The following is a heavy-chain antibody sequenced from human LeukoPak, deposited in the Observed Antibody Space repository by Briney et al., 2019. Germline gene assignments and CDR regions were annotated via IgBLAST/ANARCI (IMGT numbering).Heavy chain of an antibody. Sequence: GASVKVSCKASGYTFTSYDINWVRQATGQGLEWMGWMNPNSGNTGYAQKFQGRVTMTRNTSISTAYMELSSLRSEDTAVYYCARGQKDIGATIVGDWFDPWGQGTLVTVSS. CDR1: GYTFTSYD. CDR3: ARGQKDIGATIVGDWFDP. V-gene: IGHV1-8*01. D-gene: IGHD5-12*01. CDR2: MNPNSGNT. J-gene: IGHJ5*02.